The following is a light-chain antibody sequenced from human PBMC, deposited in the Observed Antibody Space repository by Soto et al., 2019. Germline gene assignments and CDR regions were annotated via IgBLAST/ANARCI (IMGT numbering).Light chain of an antibody. Sequence: QSALTQPASVSGSPGQSITISCTGTTSDVGGYNFVSWYQHHPGKAPKLMIYNAFDRPSGVSNRFSGSKSGNTASLTISGLQAEDEAHYFCSSYTRGRVVVGGGTKVTVL. CDR2: NAF. V-gene: IGLV2-14*03. CDR1: TSDVGGYNF. CDR3: SSYTRGRVV. J-gene: IGLJ2*01.